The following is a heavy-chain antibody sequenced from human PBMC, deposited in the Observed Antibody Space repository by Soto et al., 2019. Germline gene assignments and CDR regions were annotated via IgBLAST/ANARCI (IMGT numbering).Heavy chain of an antibody. J-gene: IGHJ4*02. V-gene: IGHV3-23*01. D-gene: IGHD6-19*01. Sequence: PGGSLRLSCVDSGFSISTHALTWVRQAPGKGLEWVSSFSGRSGDTYYAASVKGRFTISGDSSKNTVILQMNNLRADDRALYFCARDSSAWANYFDSWGQGIQVTVSS. CDR3: ARDSSAWANYFDS. CDR1: GFSISTHA. CDR2: FSGRSGDT.